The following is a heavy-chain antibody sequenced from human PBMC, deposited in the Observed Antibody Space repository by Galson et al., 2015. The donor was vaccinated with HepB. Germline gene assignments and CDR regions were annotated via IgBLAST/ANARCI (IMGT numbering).Heavy chain of an antibody. CDR3: ARANYDFWSAYGL. Sequence: SLRLSCAASGFNLEEYAMHWVRQAPGKGLEWVSGITWDSGTLGYADSVKGRFSISRDNAKNSLYLQMNSLRVEDTAFYYCARANYDFWSAYGLWGQGTLVTVSS. CDR1: GFNLEEYA. V-gene: IGHV3-9*01. D-gene: IGHD3-3*01. CDR2: ITWDSGTL. J-gene: IGHJ4*02.